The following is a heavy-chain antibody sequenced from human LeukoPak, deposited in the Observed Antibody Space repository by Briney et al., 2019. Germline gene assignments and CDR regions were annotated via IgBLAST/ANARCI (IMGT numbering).Heavy chain of an antibody. CDR3: VKDNPLDY. J-gene: IGHJ4*02. CDR2: IRYDGNNK. Sequence: GGSLRLSCAASGFTFSDAWMSWVRQAPGKRLEWVAFIRYDGNNKLYADSMKGRFTISRDNSKNTLYLHINSLRAEDTAVYYCVKDNPLDYWGQGTLVTVSS. V-gene: IGHV3-30*02. CDR1: GFTFSDAW. D-gene: IGHD1-14*01.